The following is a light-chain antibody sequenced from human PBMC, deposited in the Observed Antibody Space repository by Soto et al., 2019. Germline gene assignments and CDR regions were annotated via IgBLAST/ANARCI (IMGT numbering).Light chain of an antibody. J-gene: IGKJ2*01. Sequence: DIQMTQSPSSLSASVGDRVTITCRASQTINKNLNWYQQKPGQAPNLLIYSASDFQSGVPSRFSGSGSGTEFTLIISGRQPEDFATYYCQQSFRTPYTFGQGTDLEI. CDR2: SAS. CDR3: QQSFRTPYT. CDR1: QTINKN. V-gene: IGKV1-39*01.